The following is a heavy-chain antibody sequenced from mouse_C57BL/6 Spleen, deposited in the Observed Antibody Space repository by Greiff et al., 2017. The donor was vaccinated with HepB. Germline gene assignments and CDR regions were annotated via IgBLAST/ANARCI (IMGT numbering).Heavy chain of an antibody. V-gene: IGHV5-17*01. CDR1: GFTFSDYG. Sequence: EVMLVESGGGLVKPGGSLKLSCAASGFTFSDYGMHWVRQAPEKGLEWVAYISSGSSTIYYADTVKGRFTISRDNAKNTLFLQMTSLRSEDTAMYYCARELANWDYFDDWGQGTTLPVSS. D-gene: IGHD4-1*01. J-gene: IGHJ2*01. CDR2: ISSGSSTI. CDR3: ARELANWDYFDD.